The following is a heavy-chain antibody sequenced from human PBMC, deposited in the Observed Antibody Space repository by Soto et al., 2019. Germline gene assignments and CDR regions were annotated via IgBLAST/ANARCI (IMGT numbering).Heavy chain of an antibody. J-gene: IGHJ4*02. Sequence: GASVKVSCKASGGTFSSYAISWVRQAPGQGLEWMGGIIPIFGTANYAQKFQGRVTITADKSTSTAYMELSSLRSEDMAVYYCARDNEAAAGFDYWGQGTLVTVSS. CDR2: IIPIFGTA. V-gene: IGHV1-69*06. CDR3: ARDNEAAAGFDY. CDR1: GGTFSSYA. D-gene: IGHD6-13*01.